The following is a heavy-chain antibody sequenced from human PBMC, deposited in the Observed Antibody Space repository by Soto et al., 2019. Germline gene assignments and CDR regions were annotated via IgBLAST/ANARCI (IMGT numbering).Heavy chain of an antibody. CDR2: ISYDGSNK. D-gene: IGHD3-16*01. Sequence: QVQLVESGGGVVQPGRSLRLSCAASGFTFSSYGMHWVRQAPGKGLEWVAVISYDGSNKYYADSVKGRFTISRDNSKNTLYLQMNSLRAEDTAVYYCAISWALGDYFDYWGQGTLVTVSS. CDR1: GFTFSSYG. CDR3: AISWALGDYFDY. V-gene: IGHV3-30*03. J-gene: IGHJ4*02.